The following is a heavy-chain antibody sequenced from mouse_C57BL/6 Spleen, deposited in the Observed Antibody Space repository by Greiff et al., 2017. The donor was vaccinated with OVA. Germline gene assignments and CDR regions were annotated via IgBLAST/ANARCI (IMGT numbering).Heavy chain of an antibody. Sequence: QVERQQSGAELVRPGTSVKMSCKASGYTFTNYWIGWAKQRPGHGLEWIGDIYPGGGYTNYNEKFKGKATLTADKSSSTAYMQFSSLTSEDSAIYYCARAYYGYDVGYFDVWGTGTTVTVSS. J-gene: IGHJ1*03. CDR2: IYPGGGYT. V-gene: IGHV1-63*01. D-gene: IGHD2-9*01. CDR1: GYTFTNYW. CDR3: ARAYYGYDVGYFDV.